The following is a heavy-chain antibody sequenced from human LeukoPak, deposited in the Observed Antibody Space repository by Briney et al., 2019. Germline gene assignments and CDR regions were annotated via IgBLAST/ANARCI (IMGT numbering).Heavy chain of an antibody. Sequence: ASVKVSCKASGYTFTGYYMHWVRQAPGQGLEWMGWITPNSGGTNYAQKFQGRVTMTRDTSISTAYMELSRLRSDDTAVYYCARGRGGTVTTNLNWFDPWGQGTLVTVSS. V-gene: IGHV1-2*02. CDR3: ARGRGGTVTTNLNWFDP. CDR2: ITPNSGGT. D-gene: IGHD4-17*01. CDR1: GYTFTGYY. J-gene: IGHJ5*02.